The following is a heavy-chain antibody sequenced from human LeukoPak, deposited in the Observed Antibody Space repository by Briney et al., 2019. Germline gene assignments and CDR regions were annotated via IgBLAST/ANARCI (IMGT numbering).Heavy chain of an antibody. Sequence: PGGSLRLSCAASGFTFSSYAMSWVRQAPGKGREGVSAISGSGGSTYYADSVKGGFTISRDNSKNTLYLQMNSLRAEDTAVYYCAKAPDIVATTHFAYWGQGTLVTVSS. J-gene: IGHJ4*02. CDR3: AKAPDIVATTHFAY. CDR1: GFTFSSYA. D-gene: IGHD5-12*01. CDR2: ISGSGGST. V-gene: IGHV3-23*01.